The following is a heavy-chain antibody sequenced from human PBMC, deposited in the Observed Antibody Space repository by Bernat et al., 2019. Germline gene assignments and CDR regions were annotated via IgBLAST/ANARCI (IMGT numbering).Heavy chain of an antibody. CDR2: ISSSSSYI. CDR1: GFTFSSYS. Sequence: EVQLLESGGGLVQPGGSLRLSCAASGFTFSSYSMNWVRQAPGKGLEWVSYISSSSSYIYYADSVKGRFTISRDNAKNSLYLQMNSLRAEDTAVYYCARDPPAVVPAASRYWYFDLWGRGTLVTVSS. CDR3: ARDPPAVVPAASRYWYFDL. D-gene: IGHD2-2*01. J-gene: IGHJ2*01. V-gene: IGHV3-21*05.